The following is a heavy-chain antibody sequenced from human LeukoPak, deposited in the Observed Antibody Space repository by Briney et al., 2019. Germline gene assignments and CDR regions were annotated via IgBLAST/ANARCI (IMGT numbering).Heavy chain of an antibody. CDR1: GFTFSSYA. Sequence: PGGSLRLSCAASGFTFSSYAMHWVRQAPGKGLEWVAVISYDGSNKYYADSVKGRFTISRDNSRNTLYLQMNSLRAEDTAVYYCARDIPRSYWGQGTLVTVSS. CDR3: ARDIPRSY. CDR2: ISYDGSNK. V-gene: IGHV3-30*04. J-gene: IGHJ4*02.